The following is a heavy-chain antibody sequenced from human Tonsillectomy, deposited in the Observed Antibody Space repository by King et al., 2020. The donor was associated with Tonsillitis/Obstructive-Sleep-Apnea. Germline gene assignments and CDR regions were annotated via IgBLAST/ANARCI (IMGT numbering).Heavy chain of an antibody. Sequence: QLVQSGAEVKKPGESLKISCKGSGYSFTTYWIGWVRQMPGKGLEWMGILYPGDSDTRYSPSFQGQVTFSADKSISTAYLQWRSLKASDTAMYYCARSEPPWDPYAFYIWGQGTMVTVSS. CDR1: GYSFTTYW. J-gene: IGHJ3*02. V-gene: IGHV5-51*01. D-gene: IGHD1-26*01. CDR2: LYPGDSDT. CDR3: ARSEPPWDPYAFYI.